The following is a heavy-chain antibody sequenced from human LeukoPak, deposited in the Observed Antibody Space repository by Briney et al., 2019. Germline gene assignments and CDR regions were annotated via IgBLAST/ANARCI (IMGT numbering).Heavy chain of an antibody. Sequence: GGSLRLSCAASGFTFSSYGMHWVRQAPGEGLEWVAVISYDGNNKYYADSVKGRFTISRDNSKNTLYLQMTSLRAEDTAVYYCAKAVYDILTEDAFDVWGQGTMVTVSS. D-gene: IGHD3-9*01. CDR1: GFTFSSYG. CDR2: ISYDGNNK. V-gene: IGHV3-30*18. CDR3: AKAVYDILTEDAFDV. J-gene: IGHJ3*01.